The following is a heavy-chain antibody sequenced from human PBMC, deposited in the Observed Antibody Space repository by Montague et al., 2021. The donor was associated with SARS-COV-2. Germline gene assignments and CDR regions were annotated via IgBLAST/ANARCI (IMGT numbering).Heavy chain of an antibody. D-gene: IGHD2-21*01. J-gene: IGHJ4*02. CDR1: DGSISSGSYY. Sequence: TLSPTRTVSDGSISSGSYYWSWIRQHPGKGLEWIGYIYYSGSSYYNPSLKSRVTISVDTSKNQFSLRLSSVTAADTAVYYCARARTSLIVVVNEFDYWGQGTLVTVSS. CDR3: ARARTSLIVVVNEFDY. V-gene: IGHV4-31*03. CDR2: IYYSGSS.